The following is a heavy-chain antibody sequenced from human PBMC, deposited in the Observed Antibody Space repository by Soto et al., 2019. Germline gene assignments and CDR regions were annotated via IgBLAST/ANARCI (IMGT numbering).Heavy chain of an antibody. CDR3: ARQGYSGYDWGALYYYYMDV. V-gene: IGHV4-59*08. D-gene: IGHD5-12*01. CDR2: FFYSGST. J-gene: IGHJ6*03. Sequence: SETLSLTCTVSGGSISSYYWSWIRQPPGKGLEWIGYFFYSGSTNYNPSLKSRVTISVDTSKNQFSLKLSSVTAADTAVYYFARQGYSGYDWGALYYYYMDVWGKGTTVTVSS. CDR1: GGSISSYY.